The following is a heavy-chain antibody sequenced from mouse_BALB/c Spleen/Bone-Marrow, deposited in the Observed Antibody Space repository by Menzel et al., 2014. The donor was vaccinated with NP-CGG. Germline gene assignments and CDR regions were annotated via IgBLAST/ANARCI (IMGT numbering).Heavy chain of an antibody. J-gene: IGHJ3*01. CDR2: ISSGGLYT. D-gene: IGHD2-1*01. Sequence: VVESGGGLVKPGGSLKLSCAASGFTFSSYTMSWVRQTPEKRLEWVATISSGGLYTYYPDSVKGRFTISRDNAKNXLYLQMSSLKSEDTAMYYCTRDYGNYAWFAYWGQGTLVTVSA. V-gene: IGHV5-6-4*01. CDR1: GFTFSSYT. CDR3: TRDYGNYAWFAY.